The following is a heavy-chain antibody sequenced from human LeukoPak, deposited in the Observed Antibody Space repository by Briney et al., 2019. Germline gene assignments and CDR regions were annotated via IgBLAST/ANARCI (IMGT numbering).Heavy chain of an antibody. CDR2: IYYSGST. J-gene: IGHJ4*02. Sequence: SETLSLTCTVSGGSISSSSYYWGWIRQPPGKGLEWIGSIYYSGSTYYNPSLKSRVTISVDTSKNQFSLKLSSVTAADTAVYYCARTSGFSTEVTYFDYWGQGTLVTVSS. V-gene: IGHV4-39*07. CDR1: GGSISSSSYY. D-gene: IGHD4-23*01. CDR3: ARTSGFSTEVTYFDY.